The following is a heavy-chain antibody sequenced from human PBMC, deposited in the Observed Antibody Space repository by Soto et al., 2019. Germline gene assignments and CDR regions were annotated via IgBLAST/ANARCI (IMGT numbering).Heavy chain of an antibody. V-gene: IGHV3-7*03. J-gene: IGHJ6*02. Sequence: EVQLVESGGGLVQPGGSLRLSCAASGFTFSSYWMSWVRQAPGKGLEWVANIKQDGSEKYYVDSVKGRFTISRDNAKNSLYLQMNSLRAEDTAMYYCARGTVTAQKTSYYYGMDVWGQGTTVTVSS. CDR1: GFTFSSYW. D-gene: IGHD4-4*01. CDR2: IKQDGSEK. CDR3: ARGTVTAQKTSYYYGMDV.